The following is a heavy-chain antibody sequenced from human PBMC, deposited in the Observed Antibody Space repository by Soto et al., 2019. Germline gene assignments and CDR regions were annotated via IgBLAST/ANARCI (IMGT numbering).Heavy chain of an antibody. J-gene: IGHJ4*02. CDR2: ISFDGNNK. V-gene: IGHV3-30*04. D-gene: IGHD3-3*01. Sequence: HVQLVESGGGVVQPGRSLRLSCAASGFTFRSYAMHWVRQAPGKGLEWVALISFDGNNKYYANSLKGRFTISRDNSKNAVYLQMNSLKGEDTAMYYCTRDGGVDYGGQGSLVTVSS. CDR3: TRDGGVDY. CDR1: GFTFRSYA.